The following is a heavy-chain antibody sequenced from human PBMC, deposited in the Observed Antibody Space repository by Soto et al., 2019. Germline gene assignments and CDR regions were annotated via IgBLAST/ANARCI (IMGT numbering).Heavy chain of an antibody. CDR3: ASSPYEWELLEYYFDY. CDR2: IIPIFGTA. D-gene: IGHD1-26*01. CDR1: GGTFSSYA. J-gene: IGHJ4*02. V-gene: IGHV1-69*01. Sequence: QVQLVQSGAEVKKPGSSVKVSCKASGGTFSSYAISWVRQAPGQGLEWMGGIIPIFGTANYAQKFQGRVTITADESTSTAYMELSSLRSEDTAVYYCASSPYEWELLEYYFDYWGQGTLVTVSS.